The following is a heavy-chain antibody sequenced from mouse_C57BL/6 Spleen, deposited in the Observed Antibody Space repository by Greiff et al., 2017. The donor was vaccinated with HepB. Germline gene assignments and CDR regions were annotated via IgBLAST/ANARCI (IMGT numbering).Heavy chain of an antibody. V-gene: IGHV1-59*01. J-gene: IGHJ3*01. CDR1: GYTFTSYW. CDR2: IDPSDSYT. CDR3: AKGDSSGSRFAY. D-gene: IGHD3-2*02. Sequence: QVQLQQSGAELVRPGTSVKLSCKASGYTFTSYWMHWVKQRPGQGLEWIGVIDPSDSYTNYNQKFKGKATLTVDTSSSTAYMQLSSLTSEDSAVYYCAKGDSSGSRFAYWGQGTLVTVSA.